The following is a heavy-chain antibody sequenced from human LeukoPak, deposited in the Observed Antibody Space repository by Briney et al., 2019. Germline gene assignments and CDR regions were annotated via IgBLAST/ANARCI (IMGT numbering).Heavy chain of an antibody. CDR2: IYYSGST. J-gene: IGHJ4*02. CDR1: GGSISSYY. V-gene: IGHV4-59*01. Sequence: SETLSLTCTVSGGSISSYYWSWIRQPPGKGLEWIGYIYYSGSTNYNPSLKSRVTISVDTSKNQLSLKLSSVTAADTAVYYCARDLGYSYALDYWGQGTLVTVSS. D-gene: IGHD5-18*01. CDR3: ARDLGYSYALDY.